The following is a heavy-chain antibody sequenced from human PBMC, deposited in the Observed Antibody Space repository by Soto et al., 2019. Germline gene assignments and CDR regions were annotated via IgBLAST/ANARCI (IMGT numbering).Heavy chain of an antibody. J-gene: IGHJ4*02. V-gene: IGHV4-59*01. CDR2: IYYSGSI. D-gene: IGHD1-1*01. Sequence: PSETLSLTCTVSGGSLSNYYWSWIRQPPGKGLEWIGYIYYSGSIKYNPSLKSRVTTSIDTSKNQFSLRLTSVSAADTAVYYCARGPWNADFDYWGQGIVVT. CDR1: GGSLSNYY. CDR3: ARGPWNADFDY.